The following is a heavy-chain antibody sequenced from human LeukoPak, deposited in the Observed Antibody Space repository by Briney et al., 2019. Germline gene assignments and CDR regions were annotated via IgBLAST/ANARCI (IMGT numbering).Heavy chain of an antibody. V-gene: IGHV3-21*01. D-gene: IGHD6-13*01. CDR2: ISSSSSYI. J-gene: IGHJ6*02. CDR1: GFTFSSYS. CDR3: ARAGTVVVGGYGMDV. Sequence: PGGSLRLSCAASGFTFSSYSMNWVRQAPGKGLEWVSSISSSSSYIYYADSVKGRFTISRDNAKNSLYLQMNSLRAEDTAVYYCARAGTVVVGGYGMDVWGQGTTVTVSS.